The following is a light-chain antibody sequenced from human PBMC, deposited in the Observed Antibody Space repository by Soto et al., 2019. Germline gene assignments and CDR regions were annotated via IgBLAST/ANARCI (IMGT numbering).Light chain of an antibody. V-gene: IGKV3-11*01. Sequence: EIVLTQSPATLSLSPGERAILSCRASQSVGTYLAWYQQKPGQAPRLLIYDASNRATGIPARFGGSGSGTDFTLTINSREPEDCAVYYCQQRSNWPGTCGPGTKVDIK. CDR3: QQRSNWPGT. J-gene: IGKJ3*01. CDR2: DAS. CDR1: QSVGTY.